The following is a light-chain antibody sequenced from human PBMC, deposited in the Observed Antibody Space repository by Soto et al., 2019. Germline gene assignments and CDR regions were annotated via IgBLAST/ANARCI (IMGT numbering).Light chain of an antibody. Sequence: DIQMTQSPSALSASVGDRVTITFQASRDISNFLNWYRQKPVKAPKLLIYDASTLQSGAPSRFSGSGSGTEFTLTITSLQPDDFATYYRQRYNTSWTFGQGTPVDIK. CDR1: RDISNF. CDR3: QRYNTSWT. CDR2: DAS. J-gene: IGKJ1*01. V-gene: IGKV1-33*01.